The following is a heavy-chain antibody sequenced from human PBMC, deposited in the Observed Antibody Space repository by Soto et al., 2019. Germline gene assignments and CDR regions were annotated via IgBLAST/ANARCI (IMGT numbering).Heavy chain of an antibody. CDR1: GVSISSFNW. D-gene: IGHD5-18*01. CDR2: IYHSGTT. J-gene: IGHJ4*02. V-gene: IGHV4-4*02. CDR3: ASGYSYGDFDY. Sequence: SETLSLTCAVSGVSISSFNWWSWVRQPPGKGLEWIGEIYHSGTTNHNPSLKSRVTISVDTSKNQFSLKLSSVTAADTAVYYCASGYSYGDFDYWGQGTLVTVSS.